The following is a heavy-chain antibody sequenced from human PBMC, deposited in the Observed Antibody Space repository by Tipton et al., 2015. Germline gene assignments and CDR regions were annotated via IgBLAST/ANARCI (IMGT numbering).Heavy chain of an antibody. CDR3: VRDSSGYYPDY. CDR1: GGSVSSSSYY. Sequence: TLSLTCTVSGGSVSSSSYYWGWIRQSPGKGLEWIGSIYYSGSTYHNPSLQSRVTISLDTSKNQFSLRLTSVTAADTAVYYCVRDSSGYYPDYWGQGTLVTVSS. V-gene: IGHV4-39*07. D-gene: IGHD3-22*01. CDR2: IYYSGST. J-gene: IGHJ4*02.